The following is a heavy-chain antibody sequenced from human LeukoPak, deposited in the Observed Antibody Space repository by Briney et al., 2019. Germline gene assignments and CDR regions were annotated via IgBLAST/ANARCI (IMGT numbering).Heavy chain of an antibody. CDR3: ATRYQLLNNWFDP. CDR1: GYTLTELS. D-gene: IGHD2-2*01. V-gene: IGHV1-24*01. CDR2: FDPEDGET. Sequence: ASVKVSCKVSGYTLTELSMHWVRQAPGKGLEWMGGFDPEDGETIYAQKFQGRVTMTEDTSTDAAYMELSSLRSEDTAVYYCATRYQLLNNWFDPWGKGTLVTVSS. J-gene: IGHJ5*02.